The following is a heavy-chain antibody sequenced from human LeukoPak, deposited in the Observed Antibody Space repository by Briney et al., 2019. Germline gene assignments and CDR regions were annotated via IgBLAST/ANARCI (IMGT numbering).Heavy chain of an antibody. CDR3: ARDFVFRGGGSHFDY. CDR1: GFTFSNYW. Sequence: YPGGSLRLSCAASGFTFSNYWMHCVRQAPGKGLVWVSHINSYGSSTSYADSVKGRFTISRVNAKNTLDLQMNSLRAEDRAVYYCARDFVFRGGGSHFDYWGQGTLVTVSS. CDR2: INSYGSST. V-gene: IGHV3-74*01. D-gene: IGHD2-15*01. J-gene: IGHJ4*02.